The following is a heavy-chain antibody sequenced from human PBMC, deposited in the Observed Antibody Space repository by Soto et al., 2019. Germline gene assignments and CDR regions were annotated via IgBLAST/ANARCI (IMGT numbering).Heavy chain of an antibody. V-gene: IGHV1-18*01. CDR3: ARDRARGLLWFGPKAP. J-gene: IGHJ5*02. D-gene: IGHD3-10*01. CDR2: ISAYNGNT. CDR1: GYTFTSYG. Sequence: GASVKVSCKASGYTFTSYGISWVRQAPGQGLEWMGWISAYNGNTNYAQKLQGRVTMTTDASTSTAYMELRSLRSDDTAVYYCARDRARGLLWFGPKAPWGQGXLVTVSS.